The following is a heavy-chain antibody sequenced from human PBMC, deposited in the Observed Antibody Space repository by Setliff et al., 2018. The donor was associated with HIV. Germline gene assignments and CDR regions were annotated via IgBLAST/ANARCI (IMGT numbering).Heavy chain of an antibody. D-gene: IGHD3-9*01. Sequence: SETLSLTCSVSGASVSTHNYYWTWIRQSPGKGLEWIGYIYYSGSTYYNPSLKSRVTISVDTSKNQFSLKLSSVTAADTAVYYCARGSFDWSNWFDPWGQGTLVTVSS. CDR1: GASVSTHNYY. CDR2: IYYSGST. V-gene: IGHV4-30-4*01. J-gene: IGHJ5*02. CDR3: ARGSFDWSNWFDP.